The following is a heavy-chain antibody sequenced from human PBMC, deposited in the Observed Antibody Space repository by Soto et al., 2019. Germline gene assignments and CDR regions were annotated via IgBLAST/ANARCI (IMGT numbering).Heavy chain of an antibody. CDR3: ASDPEDCSSTSCYWG. CDR2: IYYSGST. D-gene: IGHD2-2*01. J-gene: IGHJ4*02. V-gene: IGHV4-39*01. CDR1: CGSISSSSYY. Sequence: PSETLSLTCTVSCGSISSSSYYWGWIRQPPGKGLEWIGSIYYSGSTYYNPSLKSRVTISVDTSKNQFSLKLSSVTAADTAVYYCASDPEDCSSTSCYWGWSQGTLVTVSS.